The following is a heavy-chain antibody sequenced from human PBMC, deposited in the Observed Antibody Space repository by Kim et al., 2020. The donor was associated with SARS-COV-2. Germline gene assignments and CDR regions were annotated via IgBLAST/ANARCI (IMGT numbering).Heavy chain of an antibody. Sequence: STNYNPSLKSRVTISVDTSKNQFSLKLSSVTAADTAVYYCARVPLGYFDLWGRGTLVTVSS. D-gene: IGHD3-16*01. CDR3: ARVPLGYFDL. V-gene: IGHV4-34*01. CDR2: ST. J-gene: IGHJ2*01.